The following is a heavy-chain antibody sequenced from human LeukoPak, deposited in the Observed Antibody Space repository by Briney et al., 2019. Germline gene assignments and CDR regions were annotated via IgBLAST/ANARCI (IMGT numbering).Heavy chain of an antibody. CDR2: IYYSGST. V-gene: IGHV4-61*01. Sequence: QPSETLSLTCTVSGGSVSSGSYYWSWIRQPPGKGLEWIGYIYYSGSTNYSPSLKSRVTISVDTSKNQFSLKLSSVTAADTAMYYCARDKGYYDSSGYLKAFDIWGQGTMVTVSS. J-gene: IGHJ3*02. CDR1: GGSVSSGSYY. D-gene: IGHD3-22*01. CDR3: ARDKGYYDSSGYLKAFDI.